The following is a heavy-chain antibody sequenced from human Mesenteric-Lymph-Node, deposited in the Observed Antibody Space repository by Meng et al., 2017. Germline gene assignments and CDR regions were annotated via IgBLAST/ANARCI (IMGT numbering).Heavy chain of an antibody. CDR2: ISISGGTI. D-gene: IGHD7-27*01. J-gene: IGHJ2*01. V-gene: IGHV3-11*04. Sequence: GELGESGGGLVKPGGSLGLSRAASGFTFSDYYMNWIRQAPGKGLEWVSFISISGGTISYADSVKGRFTISRDNAKKSLYLQMNSLRAEDTAVYYCARDRNWDWYFDLWGRGTLVTVSS. CDR1: GFTFSDYY. CDR3: ARDRNWDWYFDL.